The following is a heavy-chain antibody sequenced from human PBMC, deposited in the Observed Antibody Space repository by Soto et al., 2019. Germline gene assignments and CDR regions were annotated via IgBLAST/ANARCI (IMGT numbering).Heavy chain of an antibody. D-gene: IGHD3-9*01. Sequence: SETLSLTCAVYGGSGGSFSGYYWSWIRQPPGKGLEWIGEINHSGSTNYNPSLKSRVTISVDTSKNQFSLKLSSVTAADTAVYYCARVPSAYDILTGYRFDPWGQGTLVTVSS. CDR2: INHSGST. V-gene: IGHV4-34*01. J-gene: IGHJ5*02. CDR3: ARVPSAYDILTGYRFDP. CDR1: GGSGGSFSGYY.